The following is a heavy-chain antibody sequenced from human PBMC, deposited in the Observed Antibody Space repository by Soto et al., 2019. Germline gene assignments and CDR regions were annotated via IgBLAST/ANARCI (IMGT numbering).Heavy chain of an antibody. D-gene: IGHD3-10*01. Sequence: SETLSLTCTVSGGSISGYYWSWIRHPPGKGLEWIGYIYYSGTTSYNPSLNSRFTMSVDTSKNQFSLKVNSVTAADTAVYYCARESYYGSGATVVAYWGQGTLVNVSS. V-gene: IGHV4-59*01. CDR2: IYYSGTT. CDR1: GGSISGYY. CDR3: ARESYYGSGATVVAY. J-gene: IGHJ4*02.